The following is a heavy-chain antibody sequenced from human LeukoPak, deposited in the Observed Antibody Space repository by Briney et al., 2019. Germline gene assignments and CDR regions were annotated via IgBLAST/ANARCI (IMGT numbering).Heavy chain of an antibody. D-gene: IGHD3-22*01. V-gene: IGHV4-34*01. CDR1: GGSFRGYY. Sequence: ASETLSLTCAVYGGSFRGYYWSWIRQPPGKGLEWIGEINHSGSTNYNPSLKSRVTISVDTSKNQFSLKLSSVTAADTAVYYCARMVNYYAYGMDVWGQGTTVTVSS. J-gene: IGHJ6*02. CDR3: ARMVNYYAYGMDV. CDR2: INHSGST.